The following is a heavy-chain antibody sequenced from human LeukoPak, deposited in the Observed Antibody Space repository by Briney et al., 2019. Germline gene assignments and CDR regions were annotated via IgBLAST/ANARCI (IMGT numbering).Heavy chain of an antibody. CDR1: GFTFSSYS. J-gene: IGHJ4*02. CDR2: ISSSSSYI. D-gene: IGHD5-24*01. Sequence: PGGSLGLSCAASGFTFSSYSMNWVRQAPGKGLEWVSSISSSSSYIYYADSVKGRFTISRDNAKNSLYLQMNSLRAEDTAVYYCARDRRDGYNRGLFDYWGQGTLVTVSS. V-gene: IGHV3-21*01. CDR3: ARDRRDGYNRGLFDY.